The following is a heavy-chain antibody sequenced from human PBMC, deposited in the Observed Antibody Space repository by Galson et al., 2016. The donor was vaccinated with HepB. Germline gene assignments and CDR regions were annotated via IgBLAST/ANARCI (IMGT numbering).Heavy chain of an antibody. J-gene: IGHJ4*02. Sequence: SETLSLTCTVSGASMRNYYWSWIRQPPGKGLEWIGGINNSGSTNYNPSLKSRVTISADTAKNQFFLSLSSVTAADTAVYYCARGLYGGAAAWGQGTLVTVSS. CDR2: INNSGST. D-gene: IGHD4/OR15-4a*01. CDR1: GASMRNYY. V-gene: IGHV4-34*01. CDR3: ARGLYGGAAA.